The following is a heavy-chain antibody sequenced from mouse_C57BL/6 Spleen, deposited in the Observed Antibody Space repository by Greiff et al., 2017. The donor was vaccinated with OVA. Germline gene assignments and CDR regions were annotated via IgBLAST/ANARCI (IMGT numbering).Heavy chain of an antibody. CDR3: ARNEYFDY. CDR2: IYPGSGNT. CDR1: GYTFTDYY. V-gene: IGHV1-76*01. J-gene: IGHJ2*01. Sequence: VKLMESGAELVRPGASVKLSCKASGYTFTDYYINWVKQRPGQGLEWIARIYPGSGNTYYNEKFKGKATLTAEKSSSTACMQLSSLTSEDSAVYFCARNEYFDYWGQGTTLTVSS.